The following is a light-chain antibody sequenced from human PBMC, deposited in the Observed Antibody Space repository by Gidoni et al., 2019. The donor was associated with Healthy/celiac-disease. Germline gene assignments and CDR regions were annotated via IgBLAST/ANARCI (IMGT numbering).Light chain of an antibody. CDR1: QSISSY. J-gene: IGKJ4*01. CDR2: AAS. Sequence: DIQTTQSPSSLSASVGDRVTITCRASQSISSYLEWYQQKPGKAPKLLIYAASSLQSGVPSGFGGSGSGTDFTLTIGGLQPRDFATYYCRQSYSTPLTFXGXTKVEIK. CDR3: RQSYSTPLT. V-gene: IGKV1-39*01.